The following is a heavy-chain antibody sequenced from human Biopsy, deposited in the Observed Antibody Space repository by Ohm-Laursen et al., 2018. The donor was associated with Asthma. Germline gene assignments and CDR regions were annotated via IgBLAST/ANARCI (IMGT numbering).Heavy chain of an antibody. D-gene: IGHD3-9*01. J-gene: IGHJ3*02. V-gene: IGHV1-3*01. CDR1: GYTFISYA. Sequence: GASVKVSCKASGYTFISYAIHWVRQAPGQRLEWMGWINAGNGNTKYSQKFQGRVTITRDTSGSTAYMDLSSLRSEDTAVYYCARTYYDFLTGQVNDAFDIWGQGTMVTVSS. CDR2: INAGNGNT. CDR3: ARTYYDFLTGQVNDAFDI.